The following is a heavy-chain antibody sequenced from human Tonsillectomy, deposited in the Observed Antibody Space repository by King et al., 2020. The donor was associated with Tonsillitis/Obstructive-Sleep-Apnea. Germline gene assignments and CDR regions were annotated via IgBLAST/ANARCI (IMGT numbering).Heavy chain of an antibody. J-gene: IGHJ6*03. D-gene: IGHD3-10*01. V-gene: IGHV1-69*12. Sequence: QLVQSGAEVKKPGSSVKFSCKASGGTFSSYAISWVRQAPGQGLEWMGGIIPIFGTANYAQKFKGRVTITAAESTSTAYMERSSLRSDDTAVYYCASRFGRASAYYYMDVWGKGTTVTVSS. CDR1: GGTFSSYA. CDR3: ASRFGRASAYYYMDV. CDR2: IIPIFGTA.